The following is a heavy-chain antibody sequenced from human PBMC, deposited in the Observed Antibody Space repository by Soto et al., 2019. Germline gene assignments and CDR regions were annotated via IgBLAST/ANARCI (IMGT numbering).Heavy chain of an antibody. CDR1: GYSFTSYW. D-gene: IGHD3-10*02. CDR3: ASMTCPGINDACDI. Sequence: EVQLVQSGAEVKKPGESLKISCKGSGYSFTSYWLGWVRQMPGKVLEWMGIIYPGDSNTRYSPAFQGQVTISADKSISTAYLQWSGLKASDTATYYCASMTCPGINDACDIWGQGTMVTVSS. CDR2: IYPGDSNT. V-gene: IGHV5-51*03. J-gene: IGHJ3*02.